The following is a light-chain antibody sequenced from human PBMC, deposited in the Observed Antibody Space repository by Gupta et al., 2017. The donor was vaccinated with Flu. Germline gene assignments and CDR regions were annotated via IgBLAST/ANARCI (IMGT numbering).Light chain of an antibody. J-gene: IGKJ4*01. CDR3: QQDRSYRLT. Sequence: DIQMTQSPSSLSASVGDRVTITCRASQDISNNLAWIQQKPGKAPKSLMYGASTLQSGVPSKFSGSGSGTDFTLTISSLQPEDFATYYCQQDRSYRLTFGGGTKVEI. V-gene: IGKV1-16*02. CDR2: GAS. CDR1: QDISNN.